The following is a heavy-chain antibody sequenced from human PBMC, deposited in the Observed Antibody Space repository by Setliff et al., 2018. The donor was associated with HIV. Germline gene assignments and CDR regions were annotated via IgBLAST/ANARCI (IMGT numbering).Heavy chain of an antibody. CDR3: ASGKGVGGVIITGGLDV. CDR1: GGTFSGYA. V-gene: IGHV1-69*04. Sequence: GASVKVSCKASGGTFSGYAINWVRQAPGQGLEWLGNIIPNVGVVYYAQRFQGRVTITTVQSTSTAYLELSSLRSDDTGVYYCASGKGVGGVIITGGLDVWGKGTTVTVSS. D-gene: IGHD3-10*01. CDR2: IIPNVGVV. J-gene: IGHJ6*04.